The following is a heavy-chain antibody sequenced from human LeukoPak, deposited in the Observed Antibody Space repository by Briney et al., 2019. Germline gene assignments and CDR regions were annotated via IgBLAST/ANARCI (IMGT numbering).Heavy chain of an antibody. CDR3: TKKAGAYYPFDD. Sequence: GGSLRLSCAASGFTFSSYVMNWVRQAPGRGLEWVSGITGSGANTDYTDSVKGRFTISSDNSKNTLYLQMNSLRDGDTAVYYCTKKAGAYYPFDDWGQGTPVTVSS. V-gene: IGHV3-23*01. CDR2: ITGSGANT. CDR1: GFTFSSYV. D-gene: IGHD4-17*01. J-gene: IGHJ4*02.